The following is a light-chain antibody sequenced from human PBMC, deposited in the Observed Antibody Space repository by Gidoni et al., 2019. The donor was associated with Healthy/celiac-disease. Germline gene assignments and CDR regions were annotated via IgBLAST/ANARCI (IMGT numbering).Light chain of an antibody. CDR3: QQRSNWPSLT. CDR1: QTVSSY. V-gene: IGKV3-11*01. J-gene: IGKJ4*01. Sequence: DIVLTQSPATLSLSPGEQAILSCRGSQTVSSYLACYQQKPGQAPRLLIYYASNRATGIPARFSGSGSGTDVTLTISSREHEDFAVYYCQQRSNWPSLTFGGGTKVEIK. CDR2: YAS.